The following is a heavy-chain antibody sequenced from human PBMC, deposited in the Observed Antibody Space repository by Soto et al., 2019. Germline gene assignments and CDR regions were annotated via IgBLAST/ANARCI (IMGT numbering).Heavy chain of an antibody. V-gene: IGHV3-30-3*01. CDR1: GFTFSSYA. CDR3: ARDGSTNYDFWSGYHPDSYFDY. CDR2: ISYDGSNK. D-gene: IGHD3-3*01. Sequence: QVQLVESGGGVVQPGRSLRLSCAASGFTFSSYAMHWVRQAPGKGLEWVAVISYDGSNKYYADSVKGRFTISRDNSKNTLCLQMNSLTAEDTAVYYCARDGSTNYDFWSGYHPDSYFDYWGQGTLVTVSS. J-gene: IGHJ4*02.